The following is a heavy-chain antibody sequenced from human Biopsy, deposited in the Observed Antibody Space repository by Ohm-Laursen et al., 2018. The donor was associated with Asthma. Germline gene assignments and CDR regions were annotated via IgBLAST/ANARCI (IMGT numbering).Heavy chain of an antibody. CDR1: GYTFSNYG. Sequence: ASVKVSCKASGYTFSNYGIAWVRQAPGQGLEWMGWSSAYNGHTKYAQKFHDRVTMTTDKSTNTAHMELRSLTSDDTAVYYCARPSGTNPHYFDYWGQGTLVTVSS. V-gene: IGHV1-18*04. CDR2: SSAYNGHT. D-gene: IGHD1/OR15-1a*01. CDR3: ARPSGTNPHYFDY. J-gene: IGHJ4*02.